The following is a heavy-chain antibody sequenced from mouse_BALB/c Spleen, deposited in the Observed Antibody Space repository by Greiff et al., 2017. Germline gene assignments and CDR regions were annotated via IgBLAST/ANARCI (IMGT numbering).Heavy chain of an antibody. CDR1: GYSITSGYY. Sequence: EVKLLESGPGLVKPSQSLSLTCSVTGYSITSGYYWNWIRQFPGNKLEWMGYISYDGSNNYNPSLTNRISITRDTSKNQFFLKLNSVTTEDTATYYCARGDYGSRGGFDYWGQGTTLTVSS. V-gene: IGHV3-6*02. J-gene: IGHJ2*01. CDR2: ISYDGSN. D-gene: IGHD1-1*01. CDR3: ARGDYGSRGGFDY.